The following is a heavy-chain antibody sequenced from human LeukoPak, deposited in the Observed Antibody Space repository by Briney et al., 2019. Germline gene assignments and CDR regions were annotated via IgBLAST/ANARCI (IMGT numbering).Heavy chain of an antibody. J-gene: IGHJ6*03. D-gene: IGHD6-6*01. V-gene: IGHV1-18*01. CDR2: ISAYNGNT. Sequence: ASVKVSCKASGYTFTSCGISWVRQAPGQGLEWMGWISAYNGNTNYAQKLQGRVTMTTDTSTSTAYMELRSLRSDDTAVYYCANIAARQPYYYYYMDVWGKGTTVTVSS. CDR1: GYTFTSCG. CDR3: ANIAARQPYYYYYMDV.